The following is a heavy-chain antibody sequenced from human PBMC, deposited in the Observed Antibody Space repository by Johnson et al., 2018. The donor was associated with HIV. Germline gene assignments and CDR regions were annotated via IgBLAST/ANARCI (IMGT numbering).Heavy chain of an antibody. CDR2: ISWNSGSI. V-gene: IGHV3-9*01. CDR1: GFTFDDYA. CDR3: ARALGLEVCAFDI. Sequence: VQLVESGGGLVQPGGSLRLSCAASGFTFDDYAMHWVRQAPGKGLEWVSGISWNSGSIGYADSVKGRFTISRDNAKNSLYLQMNSLRAEDTAVYYCARALGLEVCAFDIWGQGTMVTVSS. D-gene: IGHD2-8*01. J-gene: IGHJ3*02.